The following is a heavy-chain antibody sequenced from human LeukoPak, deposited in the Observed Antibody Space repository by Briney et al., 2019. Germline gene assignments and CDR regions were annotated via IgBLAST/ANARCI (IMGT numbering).Heavy chain of an antibody. D-gene: IGHD1-1*01. CDR1: GFTFSSYW. CDR2: ISPWSDYI. CDR3: AKPIAQLEYGH. J-gene: IGHJ4*02. Sequence: PGGSLRLSCAASGFTFSSYWMHWVRQAPGKGLEWVSAISPWSDYIYYVDSVKGRFTISRDYAKNSLYLQMNSLRAEDTAVYYCAKPIAQLEYGHWGQGTLVTVSS. V-gene: IGHV3-21*01.